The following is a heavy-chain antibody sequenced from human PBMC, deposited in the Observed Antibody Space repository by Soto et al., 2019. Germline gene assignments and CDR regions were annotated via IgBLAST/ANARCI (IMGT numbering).Heavy chain of an antibody. D-gene: IGHD2-21*01. CDR2: MNPNSGNT. CDR1: GYTFTSYD. V-gene: IGHV1-8*01. Sequence: ASVQVSCKASGYTFTSYDINWVRQATGQGLEWMGWMNPNSGNTGYAQKFQGRVTMTRNTSISTAYMELSMLRSEDTAVYYCARAKVGIDPGGVWGQGTLVTVSS. CDR3: ARAKVGIDPGGV. J-gene: IGHJ4*02.